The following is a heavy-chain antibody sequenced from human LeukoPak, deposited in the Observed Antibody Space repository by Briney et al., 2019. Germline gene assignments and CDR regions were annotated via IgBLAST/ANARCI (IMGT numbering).Heavy chain of an antibody. V-gene: IGHV1-18*01. CDR2: ISAYNGNT. CDR3: ARDVFDILTGYLSGYYYYMDV. Sequence: GASVKVSCKASGYTFTSYGITWVRQAPGQGLEWMGWISAYNGNTNYAQKLQGRVTMTTDTSTSTAYMELGSLRSDDTAVYYCARDVFDILTGYLSGYYYYMDVWGKGTTVIVSS. D-gene: IGHD3-9*01. J-gene: IGHJ6*03. CDR1: GYTFTSYG.